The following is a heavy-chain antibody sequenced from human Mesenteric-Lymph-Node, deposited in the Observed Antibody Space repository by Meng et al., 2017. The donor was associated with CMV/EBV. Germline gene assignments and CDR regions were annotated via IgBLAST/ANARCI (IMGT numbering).Heavy chain of an antibody. V-gene: IGHV4-30-4*06. CDR3: AKSRIASRADQYYVDS. CDR2: IFYRGGT. D-gene: IGHD2-21*01. Sequence: SISSDFDYWSWIRHHPGKGLEWIGYIFYRGGTYYNPSLMSRIIISVDTSRNEFSLSLSSVTAADTAMYFCAKSRIASRADQYYVDSWGPGTLVTVSS. CDR1: SISSDFDY. J-gene: IGHJ4*02.